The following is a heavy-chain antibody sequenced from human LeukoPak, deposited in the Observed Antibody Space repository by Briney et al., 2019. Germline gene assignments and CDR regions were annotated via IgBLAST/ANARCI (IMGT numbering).Heavy chain of an antibody. CDR2: ISYDGSNK. CDR1: GFTFSSYG. Sequence: PGGSLRLSCAASGFTFSSYGMHWVRQAPGKGLEWVAVISYDGSNKYYADSVKGRFTISRDNSKNTLYLQMNSLRAEDTAVYYCAKDTAVGGSPYYFEYWGQGTLVTVSS. D-gene: IGHD6-19*01. J-gene: IGHJ4*02. CDR3: AKDTAVGGSPYYFEY. V-gene: IGHV3-30*18.